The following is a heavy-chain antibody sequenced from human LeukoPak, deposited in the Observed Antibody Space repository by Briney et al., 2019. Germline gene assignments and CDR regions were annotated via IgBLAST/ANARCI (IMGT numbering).Heavy chain of an antibody. D-gene: IGHD4-11*01. CDR2: IYYSGGT. CDR3: ARSRSSNYGMDV. V-gene: IGHV4-39*01. Sequence: SETLSLTCTVSGGSISSSSYYWGWIRQPPGKGLEWIGSIYYSGGTYYNPSLKSRVTISVDTSKNQFSLKLSSVTAADTAVYYCARSRSSNYGMDVWGQGTTVTVSS. CDR1: GGSISSSSYY. J-gene: IGHJ6*02.